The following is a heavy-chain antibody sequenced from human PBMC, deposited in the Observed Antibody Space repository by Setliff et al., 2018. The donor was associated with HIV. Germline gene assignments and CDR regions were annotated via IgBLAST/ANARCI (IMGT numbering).Heavy chain of an antibody. Sequence: SETLSLTCTVSGGSISSSNYYWGWIRQPPGKGLEWIGSINYIGDTYYNPSLKSRVTVSVDTSMNQFSLNLNSVTATDTAVYYCARGSTLNVVPDAFDIWGQGTMVTVSS. CDR3: ARGSTLNVVPDAFDI. D-gene: IGHD4-17*01. V-gene: IGHV4-39*07. CDR1: GGSISSSNYY. J-gene: IGHJ3*02. CDR2: INYIGDT.